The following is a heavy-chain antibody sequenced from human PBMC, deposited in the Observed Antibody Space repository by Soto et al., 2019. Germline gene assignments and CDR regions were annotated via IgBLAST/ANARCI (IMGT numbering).Heavy chain of an antibody. Sequence: GGSLRLASAASGFAFSSYCMSWVRQAPGKGLGWVSVISGGGVSTYYADSVKGRFTISRDNSKNTLYLQMNSLRAEDTAVYCCAFDYWGHGTLVTVSS. CDR3: AFDY. J-gene: IGHJ4*01. CDR1: GFAFSSYC. V-gene: IGHV3-23*01. CDR2: ISGGGVST.